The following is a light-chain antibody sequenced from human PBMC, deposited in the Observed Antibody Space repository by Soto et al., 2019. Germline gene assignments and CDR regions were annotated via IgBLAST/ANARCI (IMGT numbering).Light chain of an antibody. V-gene: IGKV3-20*01. CDR2: GAS. CDR1: QSVSDNY. J-gene: IGKJ2*02. CDR3: QQYGNSPRT. Sequence: EIVLTQSPGTLSLSPGERATLSCRAGQSVSDNYLAWYQQKPGQAPRLLIYGASIRATGIPDRLSGSGSGTDFTLTISRLEPEDCAVYYCQQYGNSPRTFGQGTKLEIK.